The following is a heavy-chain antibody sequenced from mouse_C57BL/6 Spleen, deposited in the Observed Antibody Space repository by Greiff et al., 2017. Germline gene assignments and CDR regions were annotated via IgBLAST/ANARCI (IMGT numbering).Heavy chain of an antibody. CDR2: IYPGDGDT. D-gene: IGHD1-1*01. V-gene: IGHV1-80*01. J-gene: IGHJ2*01. CDR1: GYAFSSYW. Sequence: QVQLQQSGAELVKPGASVKISCKASGYAFSSYWMNWVKQRPGKGLEWIGQIYPGDGDTNYNGKFKGKATLTADKSSSTAYMQLSSLTSEDYAVYFCARGGLTTVVADFDYWGQGTTLTVSS. CDR3: ARGGLTTVVADFDY.